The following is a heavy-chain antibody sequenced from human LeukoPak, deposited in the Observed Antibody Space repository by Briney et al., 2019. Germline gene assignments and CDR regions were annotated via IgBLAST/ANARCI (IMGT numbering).Heavy chain of an antibody. V-gene: IGHV1-18*01. CDR1: GYTFTIYG. D-gene: IGHD2/OR15-2a*01. Sequence: GASVTVSFTASGYTFTIYGISWVRQAPGQGLEWMGWISAYNGNTNYAQKLQGRVTMTTDTSTSTAYMELRSLRSDDTAVYYCARVGNKITFRYFDYWGQGTLVTVSS. CDR3: ARVGNKITFRYFDY. J-gene: IGHJ4*02. CDR2: ISAYNGNT.